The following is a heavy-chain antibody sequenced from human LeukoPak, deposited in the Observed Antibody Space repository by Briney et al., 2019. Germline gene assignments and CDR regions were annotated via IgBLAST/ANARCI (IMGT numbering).Heavy chain of an antibody. V-gene: IGHV3-30*02. J-gene: IGHJ4*02. CDR1: EFTFSSYG. Sequence: GGSLRLSCVASEFTFSSYGMHWVRQAPGKGLEWVAYIRYDGRDRYYADSVKGRFTISRDNSKKTLYLQMNSLRAEATAVYYCAKELYSRRSLFAVPPFDYWGQGTRITVSS. CDR3: AKELYSRRSLFAVPPFDY. D-gene: IGHD6-13*01. CDR2: IRYDGRDR.